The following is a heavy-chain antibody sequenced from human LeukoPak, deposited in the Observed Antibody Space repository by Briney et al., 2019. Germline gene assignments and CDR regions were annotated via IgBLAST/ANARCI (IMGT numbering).Heavy chain of an antibody. V-gene: IGHV1-46*01. J-gene: IGHJ4*02. Sequence: GASVKVSCKASGYTFTTYYMHWVRQAPGQGLEWMGIINPSSGSTNYAQKFQGRVTMARDTSTSTVYVELRSLRSEDTAVYYCARAEDYYGSGSYYFDYWGQGTLVTVSS. CDR2: INPSSGST. D-gene: IGHD3-10*01. CDR3: ARAEDYYGSGSYYFDY. CDR1: GYTFTTYY.